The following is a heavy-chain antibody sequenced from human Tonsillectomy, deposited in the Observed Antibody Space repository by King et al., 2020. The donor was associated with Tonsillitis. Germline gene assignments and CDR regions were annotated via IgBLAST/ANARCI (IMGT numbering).Heavy chain of an antibody. CDR2: IYTSGST. CDR1: GGSISSGSYY. Sequence: QLQESGPGLVKPSQTLSLTCTVSGGSISSGSYYWSWIRQPAGKGLEWIGRIYTSGSTNYNPSLKSRVTMSVDTSKNQFSLKLSSVTAADTAVYYCATGYSYGLGGDDYYYYYMDVWGKGTTVTVSS. D-gene: IGHD5-18*01. CDR3: ATGYSYGLGGDDYYYYYMDV. J-gene: IGHJ6*03. V-gene: IGHV4-61*02.